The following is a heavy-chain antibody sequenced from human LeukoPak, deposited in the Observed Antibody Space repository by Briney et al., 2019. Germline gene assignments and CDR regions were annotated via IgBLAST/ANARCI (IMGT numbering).Heavy chain of an antibody. CDR3: PGWGGGAY. V-gene: IGHV4-34*01. Sequence: SETLSLTCAVYGGSFSGYYWSWIRQPPGKGLEWIGEINHSGSTNYNPSLKSRVTISVDTSKNQFSLKLSSVTAADTAVYYCPGWGGGAYWGQGTLVTVSS. CDR2: INHSGST. CDR1: GGSFSGYY. D-gene: IGHD3-16*01. J-gene: IGHJ4*02.